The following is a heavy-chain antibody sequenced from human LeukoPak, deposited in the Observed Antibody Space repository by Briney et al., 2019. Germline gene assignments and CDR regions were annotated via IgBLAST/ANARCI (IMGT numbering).Heavy chain of an antibody. J-gene: IGHJ4*02. CDR1: GFTFSSFA. Sequence: PGGSLRLSCAASGFTFSSFAMSWVRQAPGKGLEWVSAISASGGSTYYADSVKGRFTISRDNSKSTLYLQMNSLRAEDTAIYYCAKDPYAILTGYRYYFDYWGQGTLVTVSS. V-gene: IGHV3-23*01. D-gene: IGHD3-9*01. CDR2: ISASGGST. CDR3: AKDPYAILTGYRYYFDY.